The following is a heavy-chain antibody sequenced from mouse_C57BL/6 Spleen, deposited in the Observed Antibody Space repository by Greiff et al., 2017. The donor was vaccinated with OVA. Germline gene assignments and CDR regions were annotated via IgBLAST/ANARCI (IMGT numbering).Heavy chain of an antibody. D-gene: IGHD1-1*01. V-gene: IGHV1-55*01. J-gene: IGHJ1*03. Sequence: QVQLQQPGAELVKPGASVKMSCKASGYTFTSYWITWVKQRPGQGLEWIGDIYPGSGSTNYNEKFKSKATLTVDTSSSTAYMQLSSLTSEDSAVYYCATQPLITTVRYFDVWGTGTTVTVSS. CDR3: ATQPLITTVRYFDV. CDR2: IYPGSGST. CDR1: GYTFTSYW.